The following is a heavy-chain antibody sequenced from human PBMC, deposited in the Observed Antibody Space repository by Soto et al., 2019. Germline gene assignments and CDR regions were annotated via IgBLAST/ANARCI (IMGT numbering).Heavy chain of an antibody. CDR3: ARDARGDEAPMDY. V-gene: IGHV1-58*02. CDR1: GFTFTSSA. Sequence: GASVKVSCKASGFTFTSSAMQWVRQARGQRLEWIGWIVVGSGNTNYAQKFQGWVTMTRDTSISTAYMELSRLRSDDTAVYYCARDARGDEAPMDYWGQGTLVTVSS. J-gene: IGHJ4*02. D-gene: IGHD3-10*01. CDR2: IVVGSGNT.